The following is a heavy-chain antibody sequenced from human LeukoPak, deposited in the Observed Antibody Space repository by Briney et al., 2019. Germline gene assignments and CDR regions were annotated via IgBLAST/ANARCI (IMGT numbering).Heavy chain of an antibody. Sequence: SETLSLTCTVSGDSISSYYWSWIRQPPGKGLEWIGYIYHSGNTNSNPSLRSRVAISVDTTKNQFSLKLSSVTAADTAVYYCARSIIVVVAAGALDIWGQGTMVTVSS. D-gene: IGHD2-21*02. CDR3: ARSIIVVVAAGALDI. V-gene: IGHV4-59*08. J-gene: IGHJ3*02. CDR2: IYHSGNT. CDR1: GDSISSYY.